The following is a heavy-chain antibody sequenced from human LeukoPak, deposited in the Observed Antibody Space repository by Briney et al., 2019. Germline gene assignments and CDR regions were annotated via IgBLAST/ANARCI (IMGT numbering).Heavy chain of an antibody. Sequence: GGSLRLSCAASGFTFSSYAMSWVRQAPGKGLEWVSAISGSGGSTYYADSVKGRFTISRDNSKNTLYLQMNSLRAEDTAVYYCAKDEAYYYDSSGYYYVPYFDYWGQGTLVTVS. CDR2: ISGSGGST. D-gene: IGHD3-22*01. CDR3: AKDEAYYYDSSGYYYVPYFDY. V-gene: IGHV3-23*01. CDR1: GFTFSSYA. J-gene: IGHJ4*02.